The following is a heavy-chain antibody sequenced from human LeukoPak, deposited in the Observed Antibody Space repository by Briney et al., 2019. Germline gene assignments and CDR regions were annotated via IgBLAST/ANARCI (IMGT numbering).Heavy chain of an antibody. V-gene: IGHV1-2*02. D-gene: IGHD5-24*01. J-gene: IGHJ4*02. Sequence: GASVKVSCKASGYTFTSYAMHWVRQAPGQGLEWMGWITPSGGTNYPQKFQGRVAITRDTSITTAYMDLSRLTSDDTAVYYCARDRYGDGFAHFAYWGQGALVTVSS. CDR3: ARDRYGDGFAHFAY. CDR2: ITPSGGT. CDR1: GYTFTSYA.